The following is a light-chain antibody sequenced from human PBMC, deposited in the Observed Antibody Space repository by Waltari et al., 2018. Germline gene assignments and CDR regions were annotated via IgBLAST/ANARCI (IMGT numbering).Light chain of an antibody. Sequence: EIVLTQSPGTLSLSPGERATLPCRASQNVISSYLTWYQQKRGQAPRLLIYGASTRATVIPDRFSGSGSGTEFTLTISRLEPEDFALYYCQQFGSTPAITFGQGTRLEIK. CDR1: QNVISSY. J-gene: IGKJ5*01. V-gene: IGKV3-20*01. CDR2: GAS. CDR3: QQFGSTPAIT.